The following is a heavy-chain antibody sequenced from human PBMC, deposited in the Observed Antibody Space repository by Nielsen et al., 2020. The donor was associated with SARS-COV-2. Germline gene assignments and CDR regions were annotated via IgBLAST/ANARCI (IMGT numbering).Heavy chain of an antibody. V-gene: IGHV1-18*01. CDR1: GYTFTTYG. D-gene: IGHD2-21*02. CDR3: ARLDTYCGGDCLRIDP. CDR2: ISAYNGNT. J-gene: IGHJ5*02. Sequence: ASVKVSCKASGYTFTTYGFSWVRQAPGQGLEWMGWISAYNGNTKYAQNFQGRVTLTTDTSTTTGYMELRSLRSDDTAVYYCARLDTYCGGDCLRIDPWGQGTLVTVSS.